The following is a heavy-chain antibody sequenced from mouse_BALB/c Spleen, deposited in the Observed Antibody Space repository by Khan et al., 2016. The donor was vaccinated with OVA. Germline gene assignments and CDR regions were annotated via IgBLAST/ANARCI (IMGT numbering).Heavy chain of an antibody. CDR3: TRRTTEYAMDY. CDR2: INPRSDYT. CDR1: GYTFTSNT. Sequence: QVQLKESGAELARPGASVKMSCKTSGYTFTSNTMHWVKQRPGQGLEWIGYINPRSDYTIYSQKFKDKATLTADISSSTTYMQLSSLTSDDSAGYYCTRRTTEYAMDYWGQGTSVTVSS. J-gene: IGHJ4*01. D-gene: IGHD2-12*01. V-gene: IGHV1-4*01.